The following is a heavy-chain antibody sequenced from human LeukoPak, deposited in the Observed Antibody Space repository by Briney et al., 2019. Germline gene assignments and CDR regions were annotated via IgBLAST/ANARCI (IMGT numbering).Heavy chain of an antibody. D-gene: IGHD2-2*03. CDR1: GFTVSSNY. CDR2: IYSGGST. V-gene: IGHV3-66*02. Sequence: GGSLRLSCAASGFTVSSNYMSWVRQAPGKGPEWVSVIYSGGSTYCADSVKGRFTISRDNSKNTLYLQMNSLRAEDTAVYYRARVGYCSSTSCPAHAFDIWGQGTMVTVSS. J-gene: IGHJ3*02. CDR3: ARVGYCSSTSCPAHAFDI.